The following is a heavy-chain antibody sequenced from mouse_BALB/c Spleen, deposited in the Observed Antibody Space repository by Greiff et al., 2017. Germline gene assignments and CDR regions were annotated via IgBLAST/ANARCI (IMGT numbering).Heavy chain of an antibody. V-gene: IGHV1S127*01. CDR3: ARKGQLGLRGAMDY. D-gene: IGHD3-2*01. J-gene: IGHJ4*01. CDR2: IDPSDSET. CDR1: GYSFTSYW. Sequence: QVHVKQSGPQLVRPGASVKISCKASGYSFTSYWMHWVKLRPGQGLEWIGMIDPSDSETRLNQKFKDKATLTVDKSSSTAYMQLSSPTSEDSAVYYCARKGQLGLRGAMDYWGQGTSVTVSS.